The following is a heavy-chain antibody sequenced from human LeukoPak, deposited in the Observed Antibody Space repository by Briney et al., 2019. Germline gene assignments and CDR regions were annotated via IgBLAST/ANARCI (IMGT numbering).Heavy chain of an antibody. Sequence: GGSLRLSCAASGFTFSTYSMNWVRQAPGKGLEWVSSISSSSSYIYYADSVKGRFTISRDNAKNSLYLQMNSLRAEDTAVYYCARGGSYPWGFDYWGQGTLVTVSS. V-gene: IGHV3-21*01. J-gene: IGHJ4*02. D-gene: IGHD1-26*01. CDR2: ISSSSSYI. CDR3: ARGGSYPWGFDY. CDR1: GFTFSTYS.